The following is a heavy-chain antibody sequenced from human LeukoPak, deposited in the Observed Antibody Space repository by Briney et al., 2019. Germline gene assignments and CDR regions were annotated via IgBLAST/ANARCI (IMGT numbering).Heavy chain of an antibody. D-gene: IGHD5-18*01. CDR2: INHSGST. V-gene: IGHV4-34*01. Sequence: SETLSLTCSVYGGSFSGYYWSWIRQPPGKGLEWIGEINHSGSTNYNPSLKSRVTISVDTSKNQFSLKLSSVTAADTAVYYCARAGSYGYDYWGQGTLVTVSS. J-gene: IGHJ4*02. CDR1: GGSFSGYY. CDR3: ARAGSYGYDY.